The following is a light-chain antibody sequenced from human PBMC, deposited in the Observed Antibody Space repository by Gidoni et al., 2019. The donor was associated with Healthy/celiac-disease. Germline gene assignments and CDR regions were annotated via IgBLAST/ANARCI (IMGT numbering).Light chain of an antibody. CDR2: DVS. J-gene: IGLJ2*01. V-gene: IGLV2-11*01. CDR1: SSDVGGYKY. Sequence: QSVLTQPRSVSGSPGQSVTIPCTGTSSDVGGYKYVSWYQKHPGKAPKLMIYDVSKRPSGVPDRFSGYKSGNTASLTISGLQAEDEDDYYCCSYAGSYTFVVFGGGTKLTVL. CDR3: CSYAGSYTFVV.